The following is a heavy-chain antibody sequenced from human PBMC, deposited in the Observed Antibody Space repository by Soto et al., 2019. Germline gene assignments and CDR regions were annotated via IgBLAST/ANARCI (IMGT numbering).Heavy chain of an antibody. CDR1: GYSMTSGYY. CDR3: ARTFDYYGMDV. D-gene: IGHD3-3*01. Sequence: SETLSLTCAVSGYSMTSGYYWGWVRQPPGKGLEWLGSIYHGGSVYYNPSLKSRVTLSLDASKNHFALHLTSVTAADTAVYYCARTFDYYGMDVWGQGTAVTVSS. V-gene: IGHV4-38-2*01. J-gene: IGHJ6*02. CDR2: IYHGGSV.